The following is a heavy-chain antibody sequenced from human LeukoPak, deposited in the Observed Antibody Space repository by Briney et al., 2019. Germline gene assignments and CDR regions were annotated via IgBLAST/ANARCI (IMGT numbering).Heavy chain of an antibody. Sequence: GGSLRLSCAASGFTFSSYSMNWLRQAPGKGLEWVLSISSSSSYIYYADSVKGLSTISRDNAMNSLYLQMNSLRAEDTAVYYCAREDILTGYYYWGQGTLATVSS. J-gene: IGHJ4*02. CDR3: AREDILTGYYY. D-gene: IGHD3-9*01. CDR2: ISSSSSYI. CDR1: GFTFSSYS. V-gene: IGHV3-21*01.